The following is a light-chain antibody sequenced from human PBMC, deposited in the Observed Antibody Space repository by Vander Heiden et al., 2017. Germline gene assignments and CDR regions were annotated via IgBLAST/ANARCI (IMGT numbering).Light chain of an antibody. CDR1: QSVRGN. CDR3: QQENSWPFT. V-gene: IGKV3-15*01. Sequence: VMSQSPATLSVSPGERATLSCRASQSVRGNLAWYQQKPGQAPRLLSYGASARATGIPARFSGSESGTDFTLTISSLQSEDFAVYYCQQENSWPFTVGQGTKLESK. J-gene: IGKJ2*01. CDR2: GAS.